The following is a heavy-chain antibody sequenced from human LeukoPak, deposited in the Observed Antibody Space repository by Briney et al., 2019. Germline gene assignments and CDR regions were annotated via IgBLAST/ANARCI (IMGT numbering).Heavy chain of an antibody. D-gene: IGHD6-6*01. CDR1: GYSISSGYY. CDR3: ASRSIAARPLGYYFDY. J-gene: IGHJ4*02. V-gene: IGHV4-38-2*02. CDR2: IYHSGST. Sequence: SETLSLTCTVSGYSISSGYYWGWIRQPPGKGLEWIGSIYHSGSTYYNPSLKSRVTISVDTSKNQFSLKLSSVTAADTAVYYCASRSIAARPLGYYFDYWGQGTLVTVSS.